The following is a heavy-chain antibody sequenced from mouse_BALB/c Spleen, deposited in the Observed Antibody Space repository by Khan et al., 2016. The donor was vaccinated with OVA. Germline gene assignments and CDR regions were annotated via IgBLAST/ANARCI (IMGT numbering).Heavy chain of an antibody. V-gene: IGHV9-3-1*01. CDR2: ISTYTGEP. CDR3: TRPPHFSYVLGY. J-gene: IGHJ4*01. Sequence: QIQLVQSGPELKKPGETVKISCKASGYTFTNYGMNWVKQAPGKALKWMGWISTYTGEPTYADDFKGRFAFSLETSASTAYLQINNLKNEDTATYFCTRPPHFSYVLGYWGQGTSVTGSS. CDR1: GYTFTNYG.